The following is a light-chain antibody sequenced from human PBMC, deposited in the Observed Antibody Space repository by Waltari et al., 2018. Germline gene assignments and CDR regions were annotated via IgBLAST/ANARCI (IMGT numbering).Light chain of an antibody. J-gene: IGLJ3*02. V-gene: IGLV1-44*01. CDR1: NSNIGSNT. CDR2: SNN. Sequence: QSVLTQPPSASGTPGQRVTISCSGSNSNIGSNTVNCYRQPPGTAPKPLIYSNNQRSSGIPDRVSGSKSGTSASLAISGLQSDDEADYYCAAWDDRLNGNWVFGGGTKLTVL. CDR3: AAWDDRLNGNWV.